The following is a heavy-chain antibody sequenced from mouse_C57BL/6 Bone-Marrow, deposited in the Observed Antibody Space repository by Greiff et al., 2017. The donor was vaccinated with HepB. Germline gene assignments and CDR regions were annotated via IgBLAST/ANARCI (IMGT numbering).Heavy chain of an antibody. V-gene: IGHV1-82*01. D-gene: IGHD1-1*01. CDR3: ALYDYGSSFDY. CDR1: GYAFSSSW. CDR2: IYPGDGDT. Sequence: QVQLKESGPELVKPGASVKLSCKASGYAFSSSWMNWVKQRPGKGLEWIGRIYPGDGDTNYNGTFKGKATLTADKSSSTAYMQLSSLTSEDSAVYFCALYDYGSSFDYWGQGTPLTVSS. J-gene: IGHJ2*01.